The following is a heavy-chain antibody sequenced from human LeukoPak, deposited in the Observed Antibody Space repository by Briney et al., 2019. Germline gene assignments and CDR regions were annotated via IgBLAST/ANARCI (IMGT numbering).Heavy chain of an antibody. Sequence: PSETLSLTCAVYGGSFSGYYWSWIRQPPGKGLEWIGEINHSGSTNYNPSLKSRVTISVDTSKNQFSLKLSSVTAADTAVYYCARAGYSSSWYGAAPYYFDYWGQGTLITVSS. CDR3: ARAGYSSSWYGAAPYYFDY. J-gene: IGHJ4*02. CDR2: INHSGST. CDR1: GGSFSGYY. D-gene: IGHD6-13*01. V-gene: IGHV4-34*01.